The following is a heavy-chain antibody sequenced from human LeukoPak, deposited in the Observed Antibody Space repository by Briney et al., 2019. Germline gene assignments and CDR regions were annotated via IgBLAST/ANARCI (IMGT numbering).Heavy chain of an antibody. Sequence: ASVKVSCKTSGYTFTNHGISWVRQAPGQGLEWMGWISGYNGNTNYVQKFRGRITMTTDTSTSTAYLQLRSLSSDDTALYYCARDLSLGRHDDGEPFDSWGQGALVTVSS. CDR2: ISGYNGNT. V-gene: IGHV1-18*01. CDR1: GYTFTNHG. CDR3: ARDLSLGRHDDGEPFDS. D-gene: IGHD4-17*01. J-gene: IGHJ4*02.